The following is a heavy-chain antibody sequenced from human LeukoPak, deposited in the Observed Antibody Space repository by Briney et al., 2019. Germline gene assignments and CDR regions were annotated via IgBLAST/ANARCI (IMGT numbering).Heavy chain of an antibody. Sequence: GASVKVSCKASGGTFSSYAISWVRQAPGQGLEWMGGIIPIFGTANYAQKFQGRVTITADKSTSTAYMELSSLRSEDTAVYYCARRRGSGWTYDAFDIWGQGTMVTVSS. CDR2: IIPIFGTA. CDR3: ARRRGSGWTYDAFDI. J-gene: IGHJ3*02. CDR1: GGTFSSYA. V-gene: IGHV1-69*06. D-gene: IGHD6-19*01.